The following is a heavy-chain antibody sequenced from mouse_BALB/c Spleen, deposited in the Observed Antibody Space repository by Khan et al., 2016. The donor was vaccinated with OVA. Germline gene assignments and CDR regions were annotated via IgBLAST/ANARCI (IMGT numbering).Heavy chain of an antibody. V-gene: IGHV1-76*01. D-gene: IGHD3-2*02. CDR2: IYPGTDNT. J-gene: IGHJ2*01. Sequence: QIQLVQSGAELVRPGASVKLSRKTSGYIFTNYWIHWVRQRSGQGLEWIARIYPGTDNTYYNEKLKDKATLTADKSSSTAYMQLSSLKSEDSAVYFCAREEALYYFDYWGQGTTLTVSS. CDR3: AREEALYYFDY. CDR1: GYIFTNYW.